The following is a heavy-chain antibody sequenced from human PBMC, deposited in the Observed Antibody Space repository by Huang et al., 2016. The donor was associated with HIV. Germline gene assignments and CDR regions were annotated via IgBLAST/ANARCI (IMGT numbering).Heavy chain of an antibody. D-gene: IGHD6-13*01. CDR2: VYQRGST. J-gene: IGHJ4*02. V-gene: IGHV4-39*01. Sequence: QLQLQESGPGQVKPSETLSLTCTVSGDFISSTNYYWGWIRQSPGKGVEWVGSVYQRGSTNYNPSLKSRVTLSVDTSRNQFSLRLNSVTAADTAVYYCASQHIGAAATWFWGRGTQVAVSS. CDR1: GDFISSTNYY. CDR3: ASQHIGAAATWF.